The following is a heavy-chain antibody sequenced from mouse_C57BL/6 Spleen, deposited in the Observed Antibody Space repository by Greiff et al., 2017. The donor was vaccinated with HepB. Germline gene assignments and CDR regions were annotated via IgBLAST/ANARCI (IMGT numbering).Heavy chain of an antibody. CDR1: GFTFSSYA. Sequence: EVKVVESGGGLVKPGGSLKLSCAASGFTFSSYAMSWVRQTPEKRLEWVATISDGGSYTYYPDNVKGRFTISRDNAKNNLYLQMSHLKSEDTAMYYCARDYDHFDYWGQGTTLTVSS. CDR3: ARDYDHFDY. V-gene: IGHV5-4*01. J-gene: IGHJ2*01. CDR2: ISDGGSYT. D-gene: IGHD2-3*01.